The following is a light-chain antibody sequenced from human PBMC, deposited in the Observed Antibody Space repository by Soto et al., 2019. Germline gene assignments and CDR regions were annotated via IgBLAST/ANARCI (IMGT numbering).Light chain of an antibody. CDR2: GHS. CDR3: QSYDSSLSGYVV. J-gene: IGLJ2*01. V-gene: IGLV1-40*01. CDR1: SSNIGAGYD. Sequence: QSVLTQPPSVSGAPGQRVTISCTGSSSNIGAGYDVHWYQQLPGTAPKLLIYGHSNRPSGVPDRFSGFKSGTSASLAITGLQAEDEADYYCQSYDSSLSGYVVFGGGTKLTVL.